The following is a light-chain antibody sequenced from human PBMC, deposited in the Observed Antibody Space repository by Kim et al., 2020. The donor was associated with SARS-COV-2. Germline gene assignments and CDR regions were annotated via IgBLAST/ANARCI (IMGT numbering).Light chain of an antibody. Sequence: QGQTARITSAEDALPKQYACWYQQKPGQAPVLVIYKDSERPSTIPERFSGSSSGTTVTLTISGVQAEDEADYYCQSADRSGTYLVFGAGTQLTVL. CDR3: QSADRSGTYLV. J-gene: IGLJ3*02. CDR1: ALPKQY. CDR2: KDS. V-gene: IGLV3-25*03.